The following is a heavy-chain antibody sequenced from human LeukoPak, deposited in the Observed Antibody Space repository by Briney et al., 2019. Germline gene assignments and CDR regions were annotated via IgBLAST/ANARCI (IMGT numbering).Heavy chain of an antibody. CDR3: AKERSSGVYRLFDY. J-gene: IGHJ4*02. CDR1: GFTFSTYA. Sequence: GGSLRLSCAASGFTFSTYAMNWVRQAPGKGLEWVSGISGSGDNTYYTDSVKGRFTISRDNSKDTLYLQMNSLGAEDTAVYYCAKERSSGVYRLFDYWGQGTLVTVSS. D-gene: IGHD3-22*01. V-gene: IGHV3-23*01. CDR2: ISGSGDNT.